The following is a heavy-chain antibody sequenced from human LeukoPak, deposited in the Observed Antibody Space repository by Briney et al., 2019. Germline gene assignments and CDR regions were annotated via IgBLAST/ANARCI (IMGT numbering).Heavy chain of an antibody. Sequence: GGSLRLSCAASGFTFSDHAISWVRQTPAKGLESVSSISAGGDRTHYADSVKGRFTVSRDNSKNTLYLHMNSLRAEDTAVYFCAYLDSSGYYYGRLRYWGQGTPVTVSS. J-gene: IGHJ4*02. CDR3: AYLDSSGYYYGRLRY. V-gene: IGHV3-23*01. D-gene: IGHD3-22*01. CDR1: GFTFSDHA. CDR2: ISAGGDRT.